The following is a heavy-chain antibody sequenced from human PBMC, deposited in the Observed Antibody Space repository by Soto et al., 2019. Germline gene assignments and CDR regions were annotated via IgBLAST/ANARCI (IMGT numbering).Heavy chain of an antibody. V-gene: IGHV4-59*08. CDR3: ARRLGGVRYYMDV. CDR1: GGSISSYY. J-gene: IGHJ6*03. D-gene: IGHD3-16*01. Sequence: SETLSLTCTVSGGSISSYYWSWIRQPPGKGLEWIGYIYYSGSTNYNPSLKSRVTISVDTSKNQFSLKLSSVTAADTAVYYCARRLGGVRYYMDVWGKGTTVTVSS. CDR2: IYYSGST.